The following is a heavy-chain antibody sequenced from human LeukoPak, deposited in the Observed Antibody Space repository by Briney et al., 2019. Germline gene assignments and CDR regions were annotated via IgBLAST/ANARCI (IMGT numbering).Heavy chain of an antibody. V-gene: IGHV4-34*12. CDR1: GGSFSSYS. CDR3: AKSQYPPRWYFDL. Sequence: SETLSLTCALYGGSFSSYSWSWTWIRQTPEKGLEWIGEIIEKGNANYNPSLKSRVTIDLDTSKNQFSLKLTSMTAADTAMYYLAKSQYPPRWYFDLWGRGTLVTVSS. D-gene: IGHD2-2*02. CDR2: IIEKGNA. J-gene: IGHJ2*01.